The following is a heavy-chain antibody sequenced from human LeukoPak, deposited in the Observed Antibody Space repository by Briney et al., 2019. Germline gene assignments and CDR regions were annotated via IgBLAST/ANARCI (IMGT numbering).Heavy chain of an antibody. CDR2: ISSGGSYV. V-gene: IGHV3-21*04. D-gene: IGHD3-10*01. CDR3: ARDGRGGDY. Sequence: PGGSLRLSCAASGFTFNTYSMNWVRQAPGKGLEWVSSISSGGSYVYYADSVRGRFTIYRDNAKNSLYLQMNSLRAEDTALYYCARDGRGGDYWGQGTLVTVSS. J-gene: IGHJ4*02. CDR1: GFTFNTYS.